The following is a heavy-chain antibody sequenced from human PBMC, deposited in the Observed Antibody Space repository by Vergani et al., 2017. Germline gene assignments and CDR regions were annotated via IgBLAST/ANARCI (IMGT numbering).Heavy chain of an antibody. J-gene: IGHJ6*03. CDR1: GGTFSSYA. V-gene: IGHV1-69*01. D-gene: IGHD2-21*01. CDR2: IIPIFGTA. Sequence: QVQLVQSGAEVKKPGSSVKVSCKASGGTFSSYAISWVRQAPGQGLEWMGGIIPIFGTANYAQKFQGRVTITADESTSTAYMELSSLRSEATAVYYCASTAYCGGDCYPHHYYYYYMDVWGKGTTVTVSS. CDR3: ASTAYCGGDCYPHHYYYYYMDV.